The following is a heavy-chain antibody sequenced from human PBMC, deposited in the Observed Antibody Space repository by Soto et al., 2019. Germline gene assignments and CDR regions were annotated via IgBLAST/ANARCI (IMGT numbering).Heavy chain of an antibody. CDR3: ARVGEPYYYDSSGYYLNRYYFDY. CDR2: IIPIFGTA. V-gene: IGHV1-69*13. J-gene: IGHJ4*01. D-gene: IGHD3-22*01. CDR1: GGTFSSYA. Sequence: SVKVSCKASGGTFSSYAISWVRQAPGQGLEWMGGIIPIFGTANYAQKFQGRVTITADESTSTAYMELSSLRSEDTAVYYCARVGEPYYYDSSGYYLNRYYFDYWG.